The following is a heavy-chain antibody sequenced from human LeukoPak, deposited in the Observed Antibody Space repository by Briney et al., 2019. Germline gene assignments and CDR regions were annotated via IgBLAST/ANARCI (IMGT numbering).Heavy chain of an antibody. J-gene: IGHJ4*02. CDR2: INHSGST. Sequence: SETLSLTCAVYGGSFSGYYWSWIRQPPGKGLEWIGEINHSGSTNYNPSLKSRVTISVDTSKNQFSLKLSSVTAADTAVYYCARRRGRSSGWTVDYWGQGTLVTVSS. V-gene: IGHV4-34*01. D-gene: IGHD6-19*01. CDR1: GGSFSGYY. CDR3: ARRRGRSSGWTVDY.